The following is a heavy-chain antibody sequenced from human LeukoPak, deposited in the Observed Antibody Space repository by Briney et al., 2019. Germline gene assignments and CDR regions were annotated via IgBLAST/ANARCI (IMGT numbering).Heavy chain of an antibody. Sequence: SETLSLTCTVSGGSISSYYWSWIRQPPGKGLEWIGYIYYSGSTNYNPSLKGRVTMSVDTSKNQFSLKLTSVTAADTAVYYCVRERGTIMNVGGPTRFDPWGQGTLVIVSS. J-gene: IGHJ5*02. CDR2: IYYSGST. V-gene: IGHV4-59*12. D-gene: IGHD3-16*01. CDR1: GGSISSYY. CDR3: VRERGTIMNVGGPTRFDP.